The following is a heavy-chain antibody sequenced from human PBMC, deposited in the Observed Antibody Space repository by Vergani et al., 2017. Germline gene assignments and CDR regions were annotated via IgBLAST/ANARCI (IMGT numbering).Heavy chain of an antibody. Sequence: QVQLVQSGAEVKKPGASVKVSCKASGYTFSDHHLHWVRQAPGQGLEWVGWININSGATKLAQKFQGRVTMGTDTSISTGYMALSSLRSDDTAVYDCARLASVVVPAARPLDLWGQGTLITVSS. CDR3: ARLASVVVPAARPLDL. CDR2: ININSGAT. J-gene: IGHJ4*02. CDR1: GYTFSDHH. D-gene: IGHD2-15*01. V-gene: IGHV1-2*02.